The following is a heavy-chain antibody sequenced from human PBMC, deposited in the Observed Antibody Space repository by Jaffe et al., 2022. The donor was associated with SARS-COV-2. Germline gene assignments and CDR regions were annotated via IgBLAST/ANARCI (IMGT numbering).Heavy chain of an antibody. J-gene: IGHJ5*02. V-gene: IGHV3-15*01. CDR3: VTNDYGP. D-gene: IGHD5-12*01. Sequence: EVQLVESGGDLVKTGGSLRLSCAASGLNFRNAWMFWVRQAPGKGLEWVGRIKSKSAGGATEYAAPVKGRFTISRDDSEDTLYLQMNSLKPEDTGTYYCVTNDYGPWGQGTLVTVSS. CDR1: GLNFRNAW. CDR2: IKSKSAGGAT.